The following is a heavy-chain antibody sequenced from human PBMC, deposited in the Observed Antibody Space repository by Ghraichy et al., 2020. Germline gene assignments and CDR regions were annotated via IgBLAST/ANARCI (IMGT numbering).Heavy chain of an antibody. CDR3: AREGYCSGGSCLKGAFDI. CDR2: ISSSGSTI. V-gene: IGHV3-11*01. Sequence: GESLNISCAASGFTFSDYYMSWIRQAPGKGLEWVSYISSSGSTIYYADSVKGRFTISRDNAKNSLYLQMNSLRAEDTAVYYCAREGYCSGGSCLKGAFDIWGQGTMVTVSS. D-gene: IGHD2-15*01. CDR1: GFTFSDYY. J-gene: IGHJ3*02.